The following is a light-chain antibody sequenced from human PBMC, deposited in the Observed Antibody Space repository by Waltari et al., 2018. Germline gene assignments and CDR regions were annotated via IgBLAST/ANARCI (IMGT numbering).Light chain of an antibody. Sequence: SSELTQPPSVSVSPGQTARITCYGDTLPKKYVYRYHQKSGRAPVLVIYEDNKRPSGMSERFSGSSSGTMAALTISGAQVEDEGDYYCYSTLGSDNHGAVFGGGTTLTVL. CDR2: EDN. CDR3: YSTLGSDNHGAV. V-gene: IGLV3-10*01. CDR1: TLPKKY. J-gene: IGLJ3*02.